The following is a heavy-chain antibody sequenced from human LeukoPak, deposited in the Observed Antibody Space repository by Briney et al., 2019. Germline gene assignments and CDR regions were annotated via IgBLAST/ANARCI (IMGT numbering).Heavy chain of an antibody. CDR2: INHSGST. CDR3: ARNPRNYDFWSGYQYPYYYMDV. D-gene: IGHD3-3*01. CDR1: GGSFSGYY. Sequence: PSETLSLTCAVYGGSFSGYYWSWIRQPPGKGLEWIGEINHSGSTNYNPSLKSRVTISVDTSKNQFSLKLSSVTAADTAVYYCARNPRNYDFWSGYQYPYYYMDVWGKGTTVTVSS. J-gene: IGHJ6*03. V-gene: IGHV4-34*01.